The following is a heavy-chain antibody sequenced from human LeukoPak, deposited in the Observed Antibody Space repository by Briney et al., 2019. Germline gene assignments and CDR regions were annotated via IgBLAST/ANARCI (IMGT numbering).Heavy chain of an antibody. V-gene: IGHV3-7*01. CDR2: KKKDGIEK. CDR1: GFTFSNYW. D-gene: IGHD3-22*01. CDR3: ASQDSSGYYHY. J-gene: IGHJ4*02. Sequence: PGGSLRLSCAASGFTFSNYWMSWVRQAPGKGLEWVANKKKDGIEKYYVDSVKGRITISRDNARNSLYLQVNSLRAEDTAVYYCASQDSSGYYHYWGQGTLVTVSS.